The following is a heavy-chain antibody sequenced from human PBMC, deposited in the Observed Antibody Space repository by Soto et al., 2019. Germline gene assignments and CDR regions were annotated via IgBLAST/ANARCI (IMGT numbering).Heavy chain of an antibody. CDR3: ARAGYCSGGSCYSYYYYGMDV. D-gene: IGHD2-15*01. CDR1: GFTFSSYA. V-gene: IGHV3-30-3*01. Sequence: QVQLVESGGGVVQPGRSLRLSCAASGFTFSSYAMHWVRQAPGKGLEWVAVISYDGSNKYYADSVKGRFTISRDNSKNTLYLQMNSLRAEDTAVYYCARAGYCSGGSCYSYYYYGMDVWGQGTTVTVSS. J-gene: IGHJ6*02. CDR2: ISYDGSNK.